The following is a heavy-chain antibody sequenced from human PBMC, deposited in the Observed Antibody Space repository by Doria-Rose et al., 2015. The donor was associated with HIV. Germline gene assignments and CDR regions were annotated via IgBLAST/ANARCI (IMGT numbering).Heavy chain of an antibody. D-gene: IGHD6-13*01. J-gene: IGHJ4*02. CDR2: IFLDDER. V-gene: IGHV2-26*01. CDR1: GVSLSSPGMG. CDR3: ARIKSSRWYHKYYFDF. Sequence: QVTLKESGPVLVKPTETLTPTCTVSGVSLSSPGMGVSWIRQPPGKALEWLANIFLDDERCYTTSLKSRLTISRGTSKSQVVLTMTDMDPVDTATYYCARIKSSRWYHKYYFDFWGQGTLVIVSA.